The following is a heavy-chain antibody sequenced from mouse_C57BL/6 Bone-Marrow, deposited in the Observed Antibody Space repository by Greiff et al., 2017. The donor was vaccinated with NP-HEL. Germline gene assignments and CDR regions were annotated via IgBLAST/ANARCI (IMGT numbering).Heavy chain of an antibody. CDR3: ASLLLRSFYAMDY. Sequence: EVQGVESGGGLVKPGGSLKLSCAASGFTFSSYAMSWVRQTPEKRLEWVATISDGGSYTYYPDNVKGRFPISRDNAKNNLYLQMSQLKSEDTAMYYCASLLLRSFYAMDYWGQGTSVTVSS. CDR2: ISDGGSYT. V-gene: IGHV5-4*01. D-gene: IGHD1-1*01. J-gene: IGHJ4*01. CDR1: GFTFSSYA.